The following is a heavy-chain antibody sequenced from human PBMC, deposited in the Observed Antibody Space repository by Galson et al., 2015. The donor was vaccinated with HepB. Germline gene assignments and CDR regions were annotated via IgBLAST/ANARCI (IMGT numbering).Heavy chain of an antibody. J-gene: IGHJ4*02. D-gene: IGHD5-18*01. CDR3: ARDLGYSYGYSCFDN. CDR1: GFTFSSYA. CDR2: ISGSAVGT. V-gene: IGHV3-23*01. Sequence: SLRLSCAASGFTFSSYAMSWVRQAPGKGLEWVPIISGSAVGTYYADSVKGRFTISRDSSKNTLSLQMNSPRAEDTAVYYCARDLGYSYGYSCFDNWGQGTPVTV.